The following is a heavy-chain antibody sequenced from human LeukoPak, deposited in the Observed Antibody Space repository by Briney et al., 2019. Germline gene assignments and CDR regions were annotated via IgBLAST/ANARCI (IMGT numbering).Heavy chain of an antibody. CDR3: AGLGGSGSYRPRTFDP. J-gene: IGHJ5*02. D-gene: IGHD1-26*01. Sequence: AGGSLRLSCAASGFTVSSNYMSWVRQAPGKGLGWVSVIYSGGSTYYADSVKGRFTISRDNSKNTLYLQMNSLRAEDTAVYYCAGLGGSGSYRPRTFDPWGQGTLVTVSS. V-gene: IGHV3-66*01. CDR2: IYSGGST. CDR1: GFTVSSNY.